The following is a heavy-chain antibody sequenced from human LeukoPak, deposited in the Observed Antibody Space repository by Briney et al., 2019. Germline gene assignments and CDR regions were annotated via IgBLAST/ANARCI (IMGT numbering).Heavy chain of an antibody. V-gene: IGHV4-59*01. CDR2: IYYSGST. Sequence: SETLSLTCTVSGGSISSYYWSWIRQPPGKGLEWIGYIYYSGSTNYNPSLKSRVTISVDTSKNQFSLKLSSVTAADTAVYYCARSHVLRFLEWLPAGYMDVWGKGTTVTVSS. CDR1: GGSISSYY. J-gene: IGHJ6*03. D-gene: IGHD3-3*01. CDR3: ARSHVLRFLEWLPAGYMDV.